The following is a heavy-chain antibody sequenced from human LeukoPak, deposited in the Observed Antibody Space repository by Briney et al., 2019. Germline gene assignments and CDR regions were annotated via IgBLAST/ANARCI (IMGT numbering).Heavy chain of an antibody. V-gene: IGHV3-23*01. Sequence: GGTLRLSCAASVFASGFTFSDYAVSWVRQAPGKGPEWVASVNGRGATTYYADSVRGRFTISRDNSKNTLSLQMISLGADDTAVYFCAKAPATGEGYYFYYMDVWGKGTTVTVSS. J-gene: IGHJ6*03. D-gene: IGHD7-27*01. CDR2: VNGRGATT. CDR1: GFTFSDYA. CDR3: AKAPATGEGYYFYYMDV.